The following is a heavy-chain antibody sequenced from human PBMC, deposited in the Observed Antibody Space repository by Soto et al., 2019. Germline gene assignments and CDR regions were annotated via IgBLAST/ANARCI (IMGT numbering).Heavy chain of an antibody. Sequence: EVLLVESGGGLVKPGGSLRLSCAAPGFAFKYARMTWVRQAPGKGLEWVGHIRSNIDGATTAYAAPVKGRFTISRDESKNTVDLQMNSLITEDTAVYYCTTDWGSGTHYARAFDVWGQGTMVTVSS. J-gene: IGHJ3*01. D-gene: IGHD3-16*01. CDR2: IRSNIDGATT. V-gene: IGHV3-15*01. CDR3: TTDWGSGTHYARAFDV. CDR1: GFAFKYAR.